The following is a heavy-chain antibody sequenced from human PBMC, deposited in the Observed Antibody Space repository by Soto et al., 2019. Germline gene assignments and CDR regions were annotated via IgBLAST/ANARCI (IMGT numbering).Heavy chain of an antibody. J-gene: IGHJ4*02. Sequence: ASVKVSCKASGFTFTSSAVQWVRQARGQRLEWIGWIVVGSGNTNYAQKFQERVTITRDMSTSTACMELRSLRSDDTAVYYCARIAAAGIDYWGQGTLVTVSS. CDR2: IVVGSGNT. D-gene: IGHD6-13*01. CDR1: GFTFTSSA. V-gene: IGHV1-58*01. CDR3: ARIAAAGIDY.